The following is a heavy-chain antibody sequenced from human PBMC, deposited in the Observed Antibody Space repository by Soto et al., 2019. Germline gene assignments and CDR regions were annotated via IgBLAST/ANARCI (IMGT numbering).Heavy chain of an antibody. CDR3: ARDFDADSRTDFDY. J-gene: IGHJ4*02. CDR1: GFIFSDYY. CDR2: ISGNGRII. V-gene: IGHV3-11*01. Sequence: QVQLVEPGGGLVKPGGSLRLSCATSGFIFSDYYMHWIRQAPGKGLEWISYISGNGRIIQYADSAKGRFTISRDNAQNSLNLQMNSLGAEDTALYFCARDFDADSRTDFDYWGQGTLVTVSS. D-gene: IGHD4-17*01.